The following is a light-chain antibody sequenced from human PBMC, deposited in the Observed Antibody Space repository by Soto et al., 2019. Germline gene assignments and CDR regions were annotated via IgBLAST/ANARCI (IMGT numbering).Light chain of an antibody. Sequence: QSALTQPPSASGSPGQSVTISCTGTSSDVGGYNYVSWYQQHPGKAPKLMIYEVSERPSGVPDRFSGSKSSNTASLTVSGLQAEDEADYYCSSYTRSSSVVFGGGTKLTVL. CDR2: EVS. CDR1: SSDVGGYNY. J-gene: IGLJ2*01. CDR3: SSYTRSSSVV. V-gene: IGLV2-8*01.